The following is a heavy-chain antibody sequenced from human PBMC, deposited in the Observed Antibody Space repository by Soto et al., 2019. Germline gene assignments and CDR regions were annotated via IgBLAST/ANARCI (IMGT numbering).Heavy chain of an antibody. V-gene: IGHV3-64*01. Sequence: EAQLVESGGGLVQPGGSLRLSCAASGFTFSNYEMHWVRQAPGTGLEYVSGISNNGAHTDYAKSVKGRFTISRDNSEKTLYLQMGSLRAEDMALYYCASRGYGSRWPNVYGDVWGKGTTVTVSS. CDR2: ISNNGAHT. CDR3: ASRGYGSRWPNVYGDV. J-gene: IGHJ6*04. D-gene: IGHD6-13*01. CDR1: GFTFSNYE.